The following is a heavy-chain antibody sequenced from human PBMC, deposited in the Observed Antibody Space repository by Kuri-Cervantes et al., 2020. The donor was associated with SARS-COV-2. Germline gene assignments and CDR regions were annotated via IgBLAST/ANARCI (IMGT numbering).Heavy chain of an antibody. D-gene: IGHD3-3*01. Sequence: SQTLSLTCAVSGYSISSGYYWGWIRQPPGKGLEWIGYIYYSGSTNYNPSLKSRVTISVDTSKNQFSLKLSSVTAADTAVYYCAREMIWYDFWSGYSCYFDYWGQGTLVTVSS. CDR1: GYSISSGYY. CDR2: IYYSGST. CDR3: AREMIWYDFWSGYSCYFDY. V-gene: IGHV4-61*01. J-gene: IGHJ4*02.